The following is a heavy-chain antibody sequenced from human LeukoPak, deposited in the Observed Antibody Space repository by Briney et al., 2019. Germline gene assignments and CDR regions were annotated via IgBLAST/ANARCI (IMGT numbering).Heavy chain of an antibody. CDR2: ISWNSGYI. Sequence: PGGSLRLSCAAAALTFDDYSTHWVRQLPGKGLDWVSGISWNSGYIGYADSVKGRFTISRDNAKNSLYLQMNSLRLGDMALYYCAKDIYAFTSSSYSGYLDYWGQGTLVTVSS. CDR3: AKDIYAFTSSSYSGYLDY. J-gene: IGHJ4*02. D-gene: IGHD6-6*01. CDR1: ALTFDDYS. V-gene: IGHV3-9*03.